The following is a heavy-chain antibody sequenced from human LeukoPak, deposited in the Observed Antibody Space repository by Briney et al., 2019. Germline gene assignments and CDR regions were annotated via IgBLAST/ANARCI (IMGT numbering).Heavy chain of an antibody. D-gene: IGHD4-4*01. Sequence: GGSLRLSCAASGFTFSTYGMNWVRQAPGKGLEWVSSFSDSGGDTYYADSVKGRFTVSRDNSKNTLYLQMNSLRVEDTAVYYCAKRSLYSGMPYLDYWGQGTLVTVSS. CDR2: FSDSGGDT. J-gene: IGHJ4*02. CDR3: AKRSLYSGMPYLDY. CDR1: GFTFSTYG. V-gene: IGHV3-23*01.